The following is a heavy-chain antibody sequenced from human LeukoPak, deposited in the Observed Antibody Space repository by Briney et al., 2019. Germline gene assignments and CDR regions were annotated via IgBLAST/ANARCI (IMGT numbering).Heavy chain of an antibody. CDR2: IDPGDSDT. Sequence: GESPHISCKGSGYNFTSSLLDWVRQLPAKGLEWMGMIDPGDSDTRYSTSFQGQVTISADKSISTAYLQWSSLKASDTAMYYCARHEDCGGDCYSVDYWGQGTLVTVSS. D-gene: IGHD2-21*02. V-gene: IGHV5-51*01. CDR3: ARHEDCGGDCYSVDY. CDR1: GYNFTSSL. J-gene: IGHJ4*02.